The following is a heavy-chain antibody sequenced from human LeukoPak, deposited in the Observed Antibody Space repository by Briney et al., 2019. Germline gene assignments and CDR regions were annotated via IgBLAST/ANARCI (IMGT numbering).Heavy chain of an antibody. CDR3: ARVQLGVSSSYYYYYMDV. CDR2: IYHSGST. Sequence: KTSETLSLTCTVSGYSISSGYYWGWIRQPPGKGLEWIGSIYHSGSTYYNPSPKSRVTISVDTSKNQFSLKLSSVTAADTAVYYCARVQLGVSSSYYYYYMDVWGKGTTVTVSS. CDR1: GYSISSGYY. J-gene: IGHJ6*03. V-gene: IGHV4-38-2*02. D-gene: IGHD6-6*01.